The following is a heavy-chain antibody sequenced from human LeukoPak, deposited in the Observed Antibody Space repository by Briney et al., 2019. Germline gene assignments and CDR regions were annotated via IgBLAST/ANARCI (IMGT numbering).Heavy chain of an antibody. CDR1: GFTFSDYY. CDR3: ARGGQDDILTGYYIGLTLDY. D-gene: IGHD3-9*01. V-gene: IGHV3-11*04. J-gene: IGHJ4*02. Sequence: GGSLRLSCAASGFTFSDYYMSWIRQAPGKGLEWVSYISSSGSTIYYADSVKGRFTISRDNAKNSPYLQMNSLRAEDTAVYYCARGGQDDILTGYYIGLTLDYWGQGTLVTVSS. CDR2: ISSSGSTI.